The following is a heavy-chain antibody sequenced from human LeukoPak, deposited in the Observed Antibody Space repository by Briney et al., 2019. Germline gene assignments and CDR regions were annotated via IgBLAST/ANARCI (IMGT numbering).Heavy chain of an antibody. CDR3: SRGGVVAGSGSYSPYYLDY. CDR2: VYIGGAT. J-gene: IGHJ4*02. D-gene: IGHD3-10*01. V-gene: IGHV3-23*01. CDR1: GFTFSEYS. Sequence: GGSLRLSCVASGFTFSEYSMTWVRQAPGKGLEWVSGVYIGGATAYADSVKGRFTISRDDSTNTVSLEMNSLRAEDSAVYYCSRGGVVAGSGSYSPYYLDYWAQGTLVTVSS.